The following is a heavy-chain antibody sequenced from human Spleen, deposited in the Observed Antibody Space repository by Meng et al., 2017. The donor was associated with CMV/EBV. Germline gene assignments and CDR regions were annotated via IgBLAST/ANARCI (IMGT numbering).Heavy chain of an antibody. J-gene: IGHJ6*02. CDR3: ARHHIVLVPAAIQGQRGYSFGRGGVWNYYALDV. D-gene: IGHD2-2*01. CDR2: INHSGST. CDR1: GGSFSGYY. V-gene: IGHV4-34*01. Sequence: SQTLSLTCAVYGGSFSGYYWSWIRQPPGKGLEWIGEINHSGSTNYNPSLKSRVTISVDTSKNQLSLKLSSVTAADTAVYYCARHHIVLVPAAIQGQRGYSFGRGGVWNYYALDVWGQGTTVTVSS.